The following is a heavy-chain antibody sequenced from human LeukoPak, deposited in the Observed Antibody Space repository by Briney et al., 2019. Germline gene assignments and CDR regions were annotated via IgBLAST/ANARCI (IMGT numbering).Heavy chain of an antibody. D-gene: IGHD2-21*01. Sequence: PGGSLRLSCAASGFAFSTYAMSWVRQAPGKGLEWVSGISGSGGSTYYADSVKGRFTISRDNSKNTLYLQTDSLIAGDTAIYYCAKNRALHEIDYWGQGTLVPVSS. J-gene: IGHJ4*02. CDR1: GFAFSTYA. CDR3: AKNRALHEIDY. V-gene: IGHV3-23*01. CDR2: ISGSGGST.